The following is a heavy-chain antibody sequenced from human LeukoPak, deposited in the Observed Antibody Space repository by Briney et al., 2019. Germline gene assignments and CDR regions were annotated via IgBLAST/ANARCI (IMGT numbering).Heavy chain of an antibody. CDR1: GYTFTNYY. CDR3: ARARKDYYYGMDV. J-gene: IGHJ6*02. Sequence: ASVKVSCKASGYTFTNYYMHWVRQAPGQGLEWMGIINPSGGSTMYAQKFQDRVTMTWDTSTSTVYMELSSLRSEDTAVYYCARARKDYYYGMDVWGQGTTVTVSS. CDR2: INPSGGST. V-gene: IGHV1-46*01.